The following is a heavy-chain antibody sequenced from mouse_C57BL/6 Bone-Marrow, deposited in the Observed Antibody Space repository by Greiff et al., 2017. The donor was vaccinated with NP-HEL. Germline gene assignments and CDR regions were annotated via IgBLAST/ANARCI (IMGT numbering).Heavy chain of an antibody. V-gene: IGHV1-18*01. J-gene: IGHJ3*01. Sequence: EVQLQQSGPELVKPGASVKIPCKASGYTFTDYNMDWVKQSHGKSLEWIGDINPNNGGTIYNQKFKGKATLTVDKSSSTAYMELRSLTSEDTAVYYCARGYGSLFAYWGQGTLVTVSA. CDR3: ARGYGSLFAY. CDR2: INPNNGGT. CDR1: GYTFTDYN. D-gene: IGHD1-1*01.